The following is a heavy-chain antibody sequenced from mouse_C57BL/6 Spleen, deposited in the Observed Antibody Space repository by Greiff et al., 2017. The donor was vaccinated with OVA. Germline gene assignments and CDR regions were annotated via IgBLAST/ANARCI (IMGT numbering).Heavy chain of an antibody. J-gene: IGHJ3*01. CDR3: ASYYYGSSSAWFAY. CDR1: GYTFTDYY. Sequence: VMLVESGAELVRPGASVKLSCKASGYTFTDYYINWVKQRPGQGLEWIARIYPGSGNTYYNEKFKGKATLTAEKSSSTAYMQLSSLTSEDSAVYFCASYYYGSSSAWFAYWGQGTLVTVSA. D-gene: IGHD1-1*01. CDR2: IYPGSGNT. V-gene: IGHV1-76*01.